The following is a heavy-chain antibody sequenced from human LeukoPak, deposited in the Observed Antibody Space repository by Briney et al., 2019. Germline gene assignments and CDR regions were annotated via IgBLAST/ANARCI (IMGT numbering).Heavy chain of an antibody. J-gene: IGHJ5*02. CDR2: IIPIFGIA. D-gene: IGHD3-10*01. CDR1: RGTFSSYA. V-gene: IGHV1-69*04. Sequence: SVKVSCKASRGTFSSYAISWVRQAPGQGLEWMGRIIPIFGIANYAQKFQGRVTITADKSTSTAYMELSSLRSEDTAVYYCAREGGVTMVRGVIHRNWFDRWGQGTLVTVSS. CDR3: AREGGVTMVRGVIHRNWFDR.